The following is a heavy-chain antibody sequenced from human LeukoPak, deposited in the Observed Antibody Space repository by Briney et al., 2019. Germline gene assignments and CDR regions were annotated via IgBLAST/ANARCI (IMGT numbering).Heavy chain of an antibody. CDR1: GGSISNSY. CDR3: ARGPPPDFDC. Sequence: SETLSLTCTVSGGSISNSYWSGVRQPAGKGLEWVGRIYTSGSTDYNPSLKSRVTMSVDTSKNQFSLNLRSVTAADTAIYYCARGPPPDFDCWGQGTLVTVSS. J-gene: IGHJ4*02. CDR2: IYTSGST. V-gene: IGHV4-4*07.